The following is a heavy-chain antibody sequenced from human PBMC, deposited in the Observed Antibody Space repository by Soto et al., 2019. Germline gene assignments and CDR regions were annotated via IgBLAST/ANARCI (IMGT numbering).Heavy chain of an antibody. J-gene: IGHJ4*02. D-gene: IGHD3-3*01. CDR2: IIPMFGTP. CDR1: GGTSSNYV. Sequence: SVKVSCKASGGTSSNYVISWVRQAPGQGLEWMGGIIPMFGTPIYAQKFQGRVSITADASTSTAYLELSSLRSEDTAVYYCAKVFFPSNRGGFCAYSFDYWGREPRFTVS. CDR3: AKVFFPSNRGGFCAYSFDY. V-gene: IGHV1-69*13.